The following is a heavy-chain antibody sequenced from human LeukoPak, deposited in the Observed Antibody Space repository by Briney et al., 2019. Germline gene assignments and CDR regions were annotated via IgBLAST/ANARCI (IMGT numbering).Heavy chain of an antibody. D-gene: IGHD4-17*01. Sequence: GRSLRLSCTGSGFTFSDYSMSWFRQAPGKGLEWVSSISSSSIYIYYADSVKGRFTIPRDNAKNSLYLRMNSLRAEDTAVYYCARVIGDYEVYWGQGTLVTVSS. CDR1: GFTFSDYS. CDR3: ARVIGDYEVY. J-gene: IGHJ4*02. CDR2: ISSSSIYI. V-gene: IGHV3-21*01.